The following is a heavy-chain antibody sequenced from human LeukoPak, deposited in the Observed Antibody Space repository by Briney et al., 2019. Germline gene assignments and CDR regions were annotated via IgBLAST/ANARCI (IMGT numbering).Heavy chain of an antibody. Sequence: KTGGSLRLSCAASGLTVSSNYMSSVRRAPGKGLEWLSHTSVNGAVTTYADSVKGRFTISSDTAKNSLYLQLNSLTVGDTAMYYCARDRDGDEDFDYWGRGTLVTVSS. CDR1: GLTVSSNY. CDR2: TSVNGAVT. D-gene: IGHD4-17*01. CDR3: ARDRDGDEDFDY. J-gene: IGHJ4*02. V-gene: IGHV3-11*06.